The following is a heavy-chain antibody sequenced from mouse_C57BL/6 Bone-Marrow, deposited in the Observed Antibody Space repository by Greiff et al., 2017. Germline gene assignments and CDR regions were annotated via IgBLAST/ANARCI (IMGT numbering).Heavy chain of an antibody. CDR2: INPSSGYT. J-gene: IGHJ4*01. V-gene: IGHV1-7*01. Sequence: QVQLQQSGAELAKPGASVKLSCKASGYTFTSYWMHWVKQRPGQGLEWIGYINPSSGYTKYNQKFKDKATLTADKSSSTAYMQLSSLTYEDSAVYFCARVTTVPYYAMDYWGQGTSVTVSS. D-gene: IGHD1-1*01. CDR3: ARVTTVPYYAMDY. CDR1: GYTFTSYW.